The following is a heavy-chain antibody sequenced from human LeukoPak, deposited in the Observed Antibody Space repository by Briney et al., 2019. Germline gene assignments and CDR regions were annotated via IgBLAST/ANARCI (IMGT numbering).Heavy chain of an antibody. CDR1: GFTFSSYG. CDR3: AKDRRDGYPPCLDY. CDR2: IWYDGSNK. V-gene: IGHV3-33*06. Sequence: PGGSLRLSCAASGFTFSSYGMHWVRQAPGKGLEWVAVIWYDGSNKYYADSVKGRFTISRDNSKNTLYLQMNSVRAEETAVYYCAKDRRDGYPPCLDYWGQGTLVTVSS. J-gene: IGHJ4*02. D-gene: IGHD5-24*01.